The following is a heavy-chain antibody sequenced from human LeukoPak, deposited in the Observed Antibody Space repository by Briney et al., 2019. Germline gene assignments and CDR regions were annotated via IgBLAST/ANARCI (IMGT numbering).Heavy chain of an antibody. D-gene: IGHD5-18*01. V-gene: IGHV3-7*01. CDR3: ARDGRVDTAMVSYYYYGMDV. CDR1: GFTISTYW. Sequence: GGSLRLSCAASGFTISTYWMIWVRHAPGKGLECVANIKPDGREKNYVDSVKGRFTVSRDNSKNTLYLQMNSLRAEDTAVYYCARDGRVDTAMVSYYYYGMDVWGQGTTVTVSS. J-gene: IGHJ6*02. CDR2: IKPDGREK.